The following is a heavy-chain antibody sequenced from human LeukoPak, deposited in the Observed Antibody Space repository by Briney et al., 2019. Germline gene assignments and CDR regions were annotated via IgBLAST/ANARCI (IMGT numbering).Heavy chain of an antibody. Sequence: QTGGSLRLSCAASGFTFDDYAMHWVRQAPGKGLEWVSGISWNSGSIGYADSVKGRFTISRDNAKNSLYLQMNSLRAEDTALYYCAKDMGGYGDYWGQGTLVTVSS. CDR1: GFTFDDYA. CDR3: AKDMGGYGDY. D-gene: IGHD5-12*01. J-gene: IGHJ4*02. CDR2: ISWNSGSI. V-gene: IGHV3-9*01.